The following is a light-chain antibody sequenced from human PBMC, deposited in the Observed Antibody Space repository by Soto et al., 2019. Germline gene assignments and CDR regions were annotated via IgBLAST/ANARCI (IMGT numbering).Light chain of an antibody. J-gene: IGKJ5*01. CDR3: QQRSNWPRT. CDR1: QSVFSS. Sequence: EIVMTQSPATLCVSPGERATLSCRASQSVFSSLAWYQQKPGQAPRLLIYGASNRATAIPARFSGSGSGTDFTLTISSLEPEDFAVYYCQQRSNWPRTFGQGTRLEIK. V-gene: IGKV3-11*01. CDR2: GAS.